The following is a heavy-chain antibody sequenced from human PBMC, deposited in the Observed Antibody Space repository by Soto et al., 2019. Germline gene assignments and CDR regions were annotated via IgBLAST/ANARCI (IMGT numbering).Heavy chain of an antibody. Sequence: ASVKVSCKASGYTFTSYGISWVRQAPGQGLERMGWISAYNGNTNYAQKLQGRVTMTTDTSTSTAYMELRSLRSDDTAVYYCARARGGATTMDYYYYYYGMDVWGQGTTVTVSS. CDR3: ARARGGATTMDYYYYYYGMDV. V-gene: IGHV1-18*01. J-gene: IGHJ6*02. CDR1: GYTFTSYG. CDR2: ISAYNGNT. D-gene: IGHD1-26*01.